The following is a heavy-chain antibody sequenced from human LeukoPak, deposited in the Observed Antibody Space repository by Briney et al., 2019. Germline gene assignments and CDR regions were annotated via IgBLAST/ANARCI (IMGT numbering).Heavy chain of an antibody. V-gene: IGHV4-61*01. Sequence: SETLSLTCTVSGDSINSNNYYWSWIRQPPGKGLEWIGYIYYSGSTNYNPSLKSRVTISVDTSKNQFSLKLSSVTAADTAVYYCARVVRGSITMVRGVDNYFDYWGQGTLVTVSS. CDR3: ARVVRGSITMVRGVDNYFDY. CDR1: GDSINSNNYY. J-gene: IGHJ4*02. CDR2: IYYSGST. D-gene: IGHD3-10*01.